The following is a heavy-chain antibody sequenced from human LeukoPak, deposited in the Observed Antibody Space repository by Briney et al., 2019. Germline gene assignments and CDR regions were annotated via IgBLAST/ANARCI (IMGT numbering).Heavy chain of an antibody. D-gene: IGHD3-22*01. CDR2: ISWNSGSI. CDR1: GFTFDDYA. Sequence: PGGSLRLSCAASGFTFDDYAMHWVRKAPGKGLEWVSGISWNSGSIGYADSVKGRFTISRDNAKNSLYLQMNSLRAEDTALYYCAKDYYYDSSGYFDYWGQGTLVTVSS. V-gene: IGHV3-9*01. J-gene: IGHJ4*02. CDR3: AKDYYYDSSGYFDY.